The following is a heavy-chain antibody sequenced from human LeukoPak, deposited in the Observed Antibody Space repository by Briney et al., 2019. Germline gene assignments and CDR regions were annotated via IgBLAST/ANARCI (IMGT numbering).Heavy chain of an antibody. Sequence: GGSLRLSCAASGFTVSRYYMSWVRQAPGKGLEWVSVVYSGGNTYHADSVKGRFSVSRDSSKNTLYLQMNSLRAEDTAMYYCASSSIPGIVAGHDYWGQGTLVTVSS. J-gene: IGHJ4*02. CDR3: ASSSIPGIVAGHDY. CDR2: VYSGGNT. D-gene: IGHD5-12*01. CDR1: GFTVSRYY. V-gene: IGHV3-66*01.